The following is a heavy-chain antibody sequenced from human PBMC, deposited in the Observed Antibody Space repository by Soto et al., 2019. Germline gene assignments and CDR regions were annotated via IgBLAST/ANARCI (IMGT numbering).Heavy chain of an antibody. CDR2: ITPILGIA. Sequence: SVKVSCKASGGTFSSYTISWVRQAPGQGLEWMGRITPILGIANYAQKFQGRVTITADKSTSTAYMELSSLRSEDTAVYYCAFIKGYVTNEIYPWGQETLLTISS. D-gene: IGHD3-10*01. V-gene: IGHV1-69*02. CDR1: GGTFSSYT. J-gene: IGHJ5*02. CDR3: AFIKGYVTNEIYP.